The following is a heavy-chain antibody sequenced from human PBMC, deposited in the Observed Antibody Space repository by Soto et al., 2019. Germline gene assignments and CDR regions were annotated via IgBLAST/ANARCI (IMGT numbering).Heavy chain of an antibody. D-gene: IGHD2-8*02. V-gene: IGHV3-30*07. CDR2: ISHDGKNQ. J-gene: IGHJ3*02. CDR3: AKATATGGGAFDI. Sequence: GGSLRLSCAASGFSFDSYALHWVRQGPGKGLEWLAVISHDGKNQYFADSMKGRFTISRDNSKNTVFLQMNSLTAGDTAVYYCAKATATGGGAFDICGQGTMVTVSS. CDR1: GFSFDSYA.